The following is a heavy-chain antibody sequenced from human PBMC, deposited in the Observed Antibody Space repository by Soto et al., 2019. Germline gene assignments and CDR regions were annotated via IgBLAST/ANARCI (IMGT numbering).Heavy chain of an antibody. V-gene: IGHV4-4*07. D-gene: IGHD3-16*01. CDR3: MRDRKKNLRDWFDT. J-gene: IGHJ5*02. CDR2: IYATGTT. Sequence: PSETLSLTCTVSGASISGFYWSWIRKSAGKGLEWIGRIYATGTTDYNPSLKSRVMMSVDTSKKQFSLKLRSVTAADTAVYYCMRDRKKNLRDWFDTWGQGISVTVSS. CDR1: GASISGFY.